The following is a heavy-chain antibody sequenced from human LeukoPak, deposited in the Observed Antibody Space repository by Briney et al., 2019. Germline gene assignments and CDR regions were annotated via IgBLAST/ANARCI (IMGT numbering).Heavy chain of an antibody. CDR3: ARDGRRSCWYFDL. V-gene: IGHV4-4*07. CDR1: GGSVSSYY. D-gene: IGHD2-15*01. CDR2: IYTSGST. Sequence: KPADTLSLTCTVSGGSVSSYYWSWIRQPAGKGLEWIGRIYTSGSTNYNPSLKRRVTMSVDTSKNQFSLKLSSVTAADTAVYYCARDGRRSCWYFDLWGRGTLVTVSS. J-gene: IGHJ2*01.